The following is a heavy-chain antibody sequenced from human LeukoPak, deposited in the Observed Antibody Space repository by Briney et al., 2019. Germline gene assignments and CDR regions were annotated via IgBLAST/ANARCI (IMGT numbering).Heavy chain of an antibody. Sequence: SVKVSCKASGGTFSSYAISWVRQAPGQGLEWMGRIIPILGIANYAQKFQGRVTITADKSTSTAYMELSSLRSEDTAVYYCARDGFRGSGSYVAIWGQGTMVTVSS. CDR1: GGTFSSYA. D-gene: IGHD3-10*01. CDR3: ARDGFRGSGSYVAI. J-gene: IGHJ3*02. V-gene: IGHV1-69*04. CDR2: IIPILGIA.